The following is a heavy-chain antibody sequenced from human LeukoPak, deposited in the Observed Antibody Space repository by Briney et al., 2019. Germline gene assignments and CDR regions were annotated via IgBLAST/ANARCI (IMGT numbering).Heavy chain of an antibody. CDR1: GFTFSDAW. Sequence: PGGSLRLSCAASGFTFSDAWMTWVRQAPGKGLEWVGRIKSKTDGGTTDYAAPVKGRFTISRDDSKNTLYLQMNSLKTEDTAVYYCTTDKPTTRADKYYDFWSGYSQIYYFDYWGQGTLVTVSS. D-gene: IGHD3-3*01. CDR3: TTDKPTTRADKYYDFWSGYSQIYYFDY. V-gene: IGHV3-15*01. CDR2: IKSKTDGGTT. J-gene: IGHJ4*02.